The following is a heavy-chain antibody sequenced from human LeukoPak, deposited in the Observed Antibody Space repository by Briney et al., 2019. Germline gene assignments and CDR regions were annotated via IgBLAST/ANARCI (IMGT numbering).Heavy chain of an antibody. Sequence: GGSLRLSCAASGFTFSSYGMHWVRQAPGKGLEWVAVIWYDGSNKYYADSVRGRFTISRDNSKNTLYLQMNSLGAEDTAVYYCAKGGDTYDFWSGYYTGRHYYYYMDVWGKGTTVTVSS. J-gene: IGHJ6*03. V-gene: IGHV3-33*06. CDR3: AKGGDTYDFWSGYYTGRHYYYYMDV. CDR2: IWYDGSNK. D-gene: IGHD3-3*01. CDR1: GFTFSSYG.